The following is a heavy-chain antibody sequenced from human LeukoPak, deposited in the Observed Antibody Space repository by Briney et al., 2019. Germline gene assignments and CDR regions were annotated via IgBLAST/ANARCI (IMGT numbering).Heavy chain of an antibody. CDR1: GFTSSSYW. CDR3: ARGRVPFDY. Sequence: PGGSLRLSCAASGFTSSSYWMSWVRQAPGKGLEWVANIKQDGSEKYYVDSVKGRFTISRDNAKNSLYLQMNSLRAEDTAVYYCARGRVPFDYWGQGTLVTVSS. CDR2: IKQDGSEK. V-gene: IGHV3-7*01. D-gene: IGHD1-1*01. J-gene: IGHJ4*02.